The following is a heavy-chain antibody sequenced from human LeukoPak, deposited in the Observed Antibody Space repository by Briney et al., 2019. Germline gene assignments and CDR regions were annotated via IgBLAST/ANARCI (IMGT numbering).Heavy chain of an antibody. CDR3: AKLPVEMATIFAFDI. Sequence: PGGSLRLSCAASGFTFSSYGMHWVRQAPGKGLEWVAVISYDGSNKYYADSVKGRFTISRDNSKNTLYLQMNSLRAEDPAVYYCAKLPVEMATIFAFDIWGQGTMVTVSS. D-gene: IGHD5-24*01. V-gene: IGHV3-30*18. J-gene: IGHJ3*02. CDR1: GFTFSSYG. CDR2: ISYDGSNK.